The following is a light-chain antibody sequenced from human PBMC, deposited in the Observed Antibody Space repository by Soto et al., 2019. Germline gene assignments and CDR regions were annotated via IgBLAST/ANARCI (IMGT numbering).Light chain of an antibody. J-gene: IGLJ1*01. V-gene: IGLV2-14*01. CDR3: NSYTTSNTRQIV. CDR1: SSDVGGYNY. CDR2: DVS. Sequence: QSVLTQPASVSGSPGQSITISCTGTSSDVGGYNYVSWCQQHPGKAPKFMIYDVSDRPSGVSTRFSGSKSGNTASLTISGLQAEDEADYYCNSYTTSNTRQIVFGTGTKVTVL.